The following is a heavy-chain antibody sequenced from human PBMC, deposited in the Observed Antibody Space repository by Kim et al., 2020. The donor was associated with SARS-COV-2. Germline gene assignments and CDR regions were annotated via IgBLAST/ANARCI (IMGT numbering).Heavy chain of an antibody. CDR1: GFTFGDYA. J-gene: IGHJ4*02. Sequence: GGSLRLSCAASGFTFGDYAMHWVRQAPGKGLEWVSGISWNSGSIGYADSVKGRFTISRDNAKNSLYLQRNSLRAEDTALYYCAKDSGPLSLLWFGELRPYYFDYWGQGTLVTVSS. V-gene: IGHV3-9*01. CDR2: ISWNSGSI. CDR3: AKDSGPLSLLWFGELRPYYFDY. D-gene: IGHD3-10*01.